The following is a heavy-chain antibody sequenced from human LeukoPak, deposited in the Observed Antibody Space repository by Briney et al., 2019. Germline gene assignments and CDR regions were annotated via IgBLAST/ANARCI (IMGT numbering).Heavy chain of an antibody. D-gene: IGHD3-3*01. CDR1: GFTFRNAW. J-gene: IGHJ4*02. CDR3: TTDRDDSYFDY. Sequence: PGGSLRLSCAASGFTFRNAWMSWVRQAPGKGLEWVGRIKSKTDGGTTDYAAPVKGRFTISRDDSKNTLYLQMNSLKTEDTAVYYCTTDRDDSYFDYWGQGTLVTVSS. V-gene: IGHV3-15*01. CDR2: IKSKTDGGTT.